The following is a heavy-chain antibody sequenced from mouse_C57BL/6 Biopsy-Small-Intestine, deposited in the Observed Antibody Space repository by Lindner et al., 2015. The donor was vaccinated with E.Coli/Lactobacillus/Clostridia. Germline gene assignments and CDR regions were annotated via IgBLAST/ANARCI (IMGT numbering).Heavy chain of an antibody. CDR3: VRYDYDYYAMDY. J-gene: IGHJ4*01. D-gene: IGHD2-4*01. CDR1: GFSFNTYA. CDR2: IRSKSNNYAT. Sequence: VQLQESGGGLVQPKGSLKLSCAASGFSFNTYAMNWVRQAPGKGLEWVARIRSKSNNYATYYADSVKDRFTISRDDSESMLYLQMSNLKTEDTAMYYCVRYDYDYYAMDYWGQGTSVTVSS. V-gene: IGHV10-1*01.